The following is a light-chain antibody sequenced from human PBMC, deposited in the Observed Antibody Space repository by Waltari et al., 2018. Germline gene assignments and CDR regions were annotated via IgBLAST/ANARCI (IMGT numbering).Light chain of an antibody. CDR2: GVS. V-gene: IGLV2-14*01. CDR3: GSYTLINTLVV. J-gene: IGLJ3*02. CDR1: SSDVGGYNY. Sequence: QSALTQPATVSGSPGQSITISCTGTSSDVGGYNYVSWYQQHPGKARKLIIYGVSKRPSGVSARFSGSKSGNTASLTVSGLHAEDEDYYYCGSYTLINTLVVFGGGTKVTVL.